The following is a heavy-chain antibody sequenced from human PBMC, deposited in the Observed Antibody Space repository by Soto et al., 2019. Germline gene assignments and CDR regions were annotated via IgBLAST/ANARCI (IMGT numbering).Heavy chain of an antibody. Sequence: PGGSLRLSCAASGFTFSESYMSWVRQAPGKGLEWVSCISGTDPYMKYADAVRGRFTISRDNTKNSLHLQMNSLRDDDTAVYYCERGSRVRGMNVWGQGTTVTVSS. V-gene: IGHV3-11*06. D-gene: IGHD2-2*01. CDR3: ERGSRVRGMNV. CDR1: GFTFSESY. J-gene: IGHJ6*02. CDR2: ISGTDPYM.